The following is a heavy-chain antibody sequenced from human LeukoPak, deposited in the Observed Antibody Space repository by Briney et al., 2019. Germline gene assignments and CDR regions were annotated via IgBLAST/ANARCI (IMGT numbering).Heavy chain of an antibody. CDR1: GYTFSGYA. CDR2: INAGNGHT. Sequence: VASVKVSCKASGYTFSGYAIHWVRQAPGQRFEWMGWINAGNGHTKYSQNFQGRVTITRDSSANIVYMDVSSLTSEDTAVYYCARGIWSATRVDYYLDNWGRGTLVTVSS. CDR3: ARGIWSATRVDYYLDN. V-gene: IGHV1-3*01. D-gene: IGHD5-24*01. J-gene: IGHJ4*02.